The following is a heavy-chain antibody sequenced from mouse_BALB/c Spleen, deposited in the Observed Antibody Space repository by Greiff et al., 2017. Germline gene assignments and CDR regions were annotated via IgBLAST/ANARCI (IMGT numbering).Heavy chain of an antibody. CDR3: ARSTDDSWFAY. V-gene: IGHV2-2*02. CDR1: GFSFTSYG. Sequence: VQLKQSGPGLVQPAQCLSITCTASGFSFTSYGVHWVRQSPGKGLEWLGVICSGRSTNYNAAFITRLSISKDNSTSHVFFKMNSLQANDTAIYYCARSTDDSWFAYWGQGTLVTVSA. J-gene: IGHJ3*01. D-gene: IGHD2-12*01. CDR2: ICSGRST.